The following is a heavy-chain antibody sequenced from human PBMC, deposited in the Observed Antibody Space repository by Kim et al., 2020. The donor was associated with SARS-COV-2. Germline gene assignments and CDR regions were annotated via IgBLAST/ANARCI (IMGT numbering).Heavy chain of an antibody. D-gene: IGHD1-7*01. J-gene: IGHJ4*02. CDR3: ARDRATDRMGWNYPNDY. Sequence: FQGRVTMTRDTSTSTVYMELSSLRSEDTAVYYCARDRATDRMGWNYPNDYWGQGTLVTVSS. V-gene: IGHV1-46*01.